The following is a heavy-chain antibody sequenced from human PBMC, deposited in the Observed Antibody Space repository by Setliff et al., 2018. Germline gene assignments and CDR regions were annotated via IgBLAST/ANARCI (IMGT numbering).Heavy chain of an antibody. D-gene: IGHD6-13*01. V-gene: IGHV3-30*07. Sequence: GGSLRLSCAASGFSFSNYAMHWVRQAPGKGLEWVAVISYDGINKHYADSVRGRFTISRDNSKNTLYLQMNSLRAEDTAVYYCAKDGSGSYDYLDYWGQGTLVTVSS. J-gene: IGHJ4*02. CDR3: AKDGSGSYDYLDY. CDR1: GFSFSNYA. CDR2: ISYDGINK.